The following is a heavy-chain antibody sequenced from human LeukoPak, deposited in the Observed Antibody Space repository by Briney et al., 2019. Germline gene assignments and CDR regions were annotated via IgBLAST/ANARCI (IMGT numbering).Heavy chain of an antibody. J-gene: IGHJ4*02. CDR1: GGSFSGYY. CDR2: INHSGST. D-gene: IGHD6-6*01. CDR3: ARGGVGIAARRFDY. V-gene: IGHV4-34*01. Sequence: SETLSLTCAVYGGSFSGYYWSWIRHPPGKGLEGIGEINHSGSTNYNPSLKSRVIISVDTSKNQFSLKLSSVTAADTAVYYCARGGVGIAARRFDYWGQGTLVTVSS.